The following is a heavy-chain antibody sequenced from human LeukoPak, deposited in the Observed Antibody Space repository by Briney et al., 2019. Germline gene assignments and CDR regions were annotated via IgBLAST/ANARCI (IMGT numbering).Heavy chain of an antibody. CDR1: GYTFSGYY. V-gene: IGHV1-2*02. CDR2: INPNTGAT. CDR3: ARWATIVVVVAAHDAFDI. J-gene: IGHJ3*02. D-gene: IGHD2-15*01. Sequence: GASVKVSCKASGYTFSGYYVHWVRQAPGQGLEWMGWINPNTGATNYAQKFQGRVTMTRDTSISAAFLELSMLTSDDTAVYYCARWATIVVVVAAHDAFDIWGQGTMVTVSS.